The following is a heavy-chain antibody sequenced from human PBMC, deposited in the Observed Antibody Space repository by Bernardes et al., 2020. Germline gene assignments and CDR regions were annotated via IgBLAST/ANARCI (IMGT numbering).Heavy chain of an antibody. V-gene: IGHV3-33*08. Sequence: GGSLRLSCVASGFTFSNYLFSWFRQAPGKGLEWVAVIWYDGSNKYYADSVKGRFTISRDNSKNTLYLQMNSLRAEDTAVYYCARDWGTHYYDSSGYYAYWGQGTLVTVSS. CDR3: ARDWGTHYYDSSGYYAY. CDR2: IWYDGSNK. D-gene: IGHD3-22*01. J-gene: IGHJ4*02. CDR1: GFTFSNYL.